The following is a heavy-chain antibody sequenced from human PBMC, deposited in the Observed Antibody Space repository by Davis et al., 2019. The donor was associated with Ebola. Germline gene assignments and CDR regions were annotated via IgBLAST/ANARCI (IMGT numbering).Heavy chain of an antibody. CDR2: INPSGGST. CDR1: GYTFTSYY. V-gene: IGHV1-46*01. D-gene: IGHD1-7*01. CDR3: ARRGLWWLELGGNNYYYYGMDV. Sequence: AASVKVSCKASGYTFTSYYMHWVRQAPGQGLEWMGIINPSGGSTSYAQKFQGRVTMTRDTSTSTVYMELSSLRSEDTAVYYCARRGLWWLELGGNNYYYYGMDVWGQGTTVTVSS. J-gene: IGHJ6*02.